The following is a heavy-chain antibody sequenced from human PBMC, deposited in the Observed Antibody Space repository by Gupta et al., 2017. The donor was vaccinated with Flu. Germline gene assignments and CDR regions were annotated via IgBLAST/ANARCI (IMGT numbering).Heavy chain of an antibody. CDR2: IRYSGST. CDR1: CGSINSYY. J-gene: IGHJ4*02. D-gene: IGHD1-26*01. V-gene: IGHV4-59*01. Sequence: QVHLQVSGPALVKTSTTLPPTCTVSCGSINSYYWCWTRQPPGKGLEWLGHIRYSGSTKYNPSLKSRVTISVDTSKNQFSLRLTSVTAADTAVYYCARGSPYSGSDGRYFDYWGQGTLVTVSS. CDR3: ARGSPYSGSDGRYFDY.